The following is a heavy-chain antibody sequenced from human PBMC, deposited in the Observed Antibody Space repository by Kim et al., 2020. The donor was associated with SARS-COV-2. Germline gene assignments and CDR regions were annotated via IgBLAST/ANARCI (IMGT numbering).Heavy chain of an antibody. CDR2: IYYSENT. J-gene: IGHJ3*02. Sequence: SETLSLTCTVSGGSISSSKYYWVWIRQSPGKGLEWIGSIYYSENTYYNPSLKSRVTISVDTSKNQFSLQLSSVTAADMAVYYCAAAFDIWGQGTMVTVSS. CDR3: AAAFDI. V-gene: IGHV4-39*01. CDR1: GGSISSSKYY.